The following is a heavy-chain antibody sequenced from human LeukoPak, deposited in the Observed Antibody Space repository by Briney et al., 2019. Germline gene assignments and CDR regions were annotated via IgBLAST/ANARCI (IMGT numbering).Heavy chain of an antibody. V-gene: IGHV4-39*01. CDR1: GDSVSRSDSY. J-gene: IGHJ1*01. CDR3: ARRRYYDGSGYLE. Sequence: SETLSPTCSVSGDSVSRSDSYWDWIRQPPGKGLEWIGTIYYSGRTYYSPSLKSRATMSVDPSNNQFSLTLRPVTAADTAVYYCARRRYYDGSGYLEWGQGTLLSVSS. D-gene: IGHD3-22*01. CDR2: IYYSGRT.